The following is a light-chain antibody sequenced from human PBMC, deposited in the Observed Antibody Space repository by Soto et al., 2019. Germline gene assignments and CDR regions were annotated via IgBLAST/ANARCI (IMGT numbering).Light chain of an antibody. V-gene: IGLV1-47*01. CDR2: RNN. J-gene: IGLJ1*01. Sequence: QSVLPQPPSAYGTPGQRVTISCSGSSSNIGSNYVYWYQQLPGTAPKLLIYRNNQRPSGVPDRFSGSKSGTSASLAISGLRSEDEADYYCAAWDDSLSGPVYVFGTGTKVTVL. CDR1: SSNIGSNY. CDR3: AAWDDSLSGPVYV.